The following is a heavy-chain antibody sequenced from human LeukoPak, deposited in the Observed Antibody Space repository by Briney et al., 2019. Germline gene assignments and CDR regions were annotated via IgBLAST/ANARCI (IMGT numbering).Heavy chain of an antibody. V-gene: IGHV4-4*02. CDR3: ARCADTAMDDAFDI. CDR2: IYHSGST. D-gene: IGHD5-18*01. CDR1: GGSISSSNW. J-gene: IGHJ3*02. Sequence: SETLSLTCAVSGGSISSSNWWSWVRQPPGKGLEWIGEIYHSGSTNYNPSLKSRATISVDKSKNQFSLKLSSVTAADTAVYYCARCADTAMDDAFDIWGQGTMVTVSS.